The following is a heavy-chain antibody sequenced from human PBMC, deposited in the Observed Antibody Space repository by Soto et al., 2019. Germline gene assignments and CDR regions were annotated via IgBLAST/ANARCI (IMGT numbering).Heavy chain of an antibody. Sequence: ASVKISCKASGYTFTGYYMHWERQAPGQGLEWMGWINPNSGGTNYAQKFQGWVTMTRDTSISTAYMELSRLRSDDTAVYYCSRDRGYDSSVFDGMGVCRQGPTVTVSS. CDR2: INPNSGGT. D-gene: IGHD3-22*01. CDR1: GYTFTGYY. V-gene: IGHV1-2*04. J-gene: IGHJ6*02. CDR3: SRDRGYDSSVFDGMGV.